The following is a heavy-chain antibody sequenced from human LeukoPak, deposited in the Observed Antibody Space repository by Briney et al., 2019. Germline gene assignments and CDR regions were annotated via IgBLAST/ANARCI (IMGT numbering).Heavy chain of an antibody. D-gene: IGHD1-26*01. CDR2: IYYSGST. CDR1: GGSISSSSYY. V-gene: IGHV4-39*07. Sequence: SETLSLTCTVSGGSISSSSYYWGWIRQPPGKGLEWIGSIYYSGSTNYNPSLKSRVTISVDTSKNQFSLKLSSVTAADTAVYYCARDPYSGNYGGWFDPWGQGTLVTVSS. CDR3: ARDPYSGNYGGWFDP. J-gene: IGHJ5*02.